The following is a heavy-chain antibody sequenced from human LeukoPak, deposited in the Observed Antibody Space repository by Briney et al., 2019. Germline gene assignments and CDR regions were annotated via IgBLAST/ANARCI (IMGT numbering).Heavy chain of an antibody. V-gene: IGHV4-39*07. Sequence: PSETLSLTCTVSGGSISSSSYYWGWIRQPPGKGLEWIGYIYHSGSTYYNPSLKSRVTISVDRSKNQFSLKLSSVTAADTAVYYCAREVRGDYSLDYWGQGTLVTVSS. CDR1: GGSISSSSYY. D-gene: IGHD4-17*01. CDR3: AREVRGDYSLDY. J-gene: IGHJ4*02. CDR2: IYHSGST.